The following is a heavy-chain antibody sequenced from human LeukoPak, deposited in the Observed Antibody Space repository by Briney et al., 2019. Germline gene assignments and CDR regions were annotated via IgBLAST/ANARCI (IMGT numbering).Heavy chain of an antibody. Sequence: ASVTVSFKSSVYTFTFYYMHWVRQAPGQGLEWMGWINPNSGGTNYAQNFQGRVTMTRDTSISTAYMELSRLRSDDTAVYYCARDGTYYDFWSGYPTTFDYWGQGTLVTVSS. CDR1: VYTFTFYY. V-gene: IGHV1-2*02. CDR2: INPNSGGT. CDR3: ARDGTYYDFWSGYPTTFDY. J-gene: IGHJ4*02. D-gene: IGHD3-3*01.